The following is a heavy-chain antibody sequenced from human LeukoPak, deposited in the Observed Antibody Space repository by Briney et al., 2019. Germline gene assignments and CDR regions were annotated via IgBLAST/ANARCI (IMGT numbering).Heavy chain of an antibody. V-gene: IGHV3-53*01. CDR3: ANVGY. CDR1: GFTVSSSY. J-gene: IGHJ4*02. Sequence: GGSLRLSFADSGFTVSSSYMSWVRQAPGKGLEWFSVIYSGGSTYYADSVKGRFTISRDNSKNTLYLQMNSLRAEDTAVYYCANVGYWGQGTLVTVSS. CDR2: IYSGGST.